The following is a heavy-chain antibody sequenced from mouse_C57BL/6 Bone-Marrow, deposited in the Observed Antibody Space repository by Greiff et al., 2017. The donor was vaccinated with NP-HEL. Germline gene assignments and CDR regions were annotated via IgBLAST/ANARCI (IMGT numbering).Heavy chain of an antibody. CDR1: GFTFSSYG. CDR2: ISSGGSYT. Sequence: VQLKESGGDLVKPGGSLKLSCAASGFTFSSYGMSWVRQTPDKRLEWVATISSGGSYTYYPDSVKGRFTISRDNAKNTLYLQMSSLKSEDTAMYYCARHPPRDYYGSRHWYFDVGGTGTTVTVSS. CDR3: ARHPPRDYYGSRHWYFDV. D-gene: IGHD1-1*01. J-gene: IGHJ1*03. V-gene: IGHV5-6*01.